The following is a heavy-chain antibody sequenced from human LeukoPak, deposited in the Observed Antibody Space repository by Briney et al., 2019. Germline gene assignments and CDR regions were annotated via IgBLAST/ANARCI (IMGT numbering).Heavy chain of an antibody. J-gene: IGHJ4*02. D-gene: IGHD3-16*01. CDR1: GFTFSSYA. V-gene: IGHV3-30-3*01. CDR2: ISYDGSNK. Sequence: GGSLRLSCAASGFTFSSYAMHWVRQAPGKGLEWVAVISYDGSNKYYADSVKGRFTISRDNSKNTLYLQMNSLRAEDTAVYYCARGATRGPLGYWGQGTLVTVSS. CDR3: ARGATRGPLGY.